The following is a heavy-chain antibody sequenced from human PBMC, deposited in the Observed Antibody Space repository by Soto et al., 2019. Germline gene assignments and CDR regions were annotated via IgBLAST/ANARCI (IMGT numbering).Heavy chain of an antibody. D-gene: IGHD2-21*02. V-gene: IGHV4-34*01. CDR1: GGFVTSGSYY. Sequence: QAQLQMWGAGLLKPSETLSLTCAVYGGFVTSGSYYWSWIRQPPGKGLEWIGEMSHSGGTHFNPSPKSRVTISVDTSKNQFTLKMSAVTAADTALYYCARVERGTASTVVDAFDIWGPGTTVTVSS. CDR2: MSHSGGT. CDR3: ARVERGTASTVVDAFDI. J-gene: IGHJ3*02.